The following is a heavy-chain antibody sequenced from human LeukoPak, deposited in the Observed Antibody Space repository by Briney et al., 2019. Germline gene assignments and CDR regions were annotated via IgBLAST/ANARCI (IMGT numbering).Heavy chain of an antibody. J-gene: IGHJ4*02. Sequence: GGSLRLSCAASGFTFSNYWMHWVRQAPGKGLEWVAFIRYDGSNKYYADSVKGRFTISRDNSKNTLYLQMNSLRAEDTAVYYCAKDRGIAAAGPTATIDYWGQGTLVTVSS. CDR3: AKDRGIAAAGPTATIDY. CDR2: IRYDGSNK. D-gene: IGHD6-13*01. CDR1: GFTFSNYW. V-gene: IGHV3-30*02.